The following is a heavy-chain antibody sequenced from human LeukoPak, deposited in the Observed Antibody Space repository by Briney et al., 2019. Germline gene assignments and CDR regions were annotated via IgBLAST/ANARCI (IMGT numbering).Heavy chain of an antibody. CDR2: IRYDGSNK. CDR3: ARATAYYYDSSGYYYVDY. J-gene: IGHJ4*02. Sequence: GGSLRLSCAASGFTFSSYGMHWVRQAPGKGLEGVAFIRYDGSNKYYADSVKGRFTISRDNSKNTLYLQMNSLRAEDTAVYYCARATAYYYDSSGYYYVDYWGQGTLVTVSS. D-gene: IGHD3-22*01. V-gene: IGHV3-30*02. CDR1: GFTFSSYG.